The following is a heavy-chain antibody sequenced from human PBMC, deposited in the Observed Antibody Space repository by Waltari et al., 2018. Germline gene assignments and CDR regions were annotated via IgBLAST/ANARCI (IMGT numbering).Heavy chain of an antibody. J-gene: IGHJ2*01. CDR1: GGSISDNNYP. Sequence: QVQLQESGPELVKPSQTLSLTCAVSGGSISDNNYPWPWIRPHPGQGLEWIGYIYATGHTKYTPSLQSRVTISVDTSTNQVSLKLNSVTAADTAIYHCARVRGDYNTGWGFFDVWGRGTLVTVSS. V-gene: IGHV4-31*11. CDR3: ARVRGDYNTGWGFFDV. CDR2: IYATGHT. D-gene: IGHD6-19*01.